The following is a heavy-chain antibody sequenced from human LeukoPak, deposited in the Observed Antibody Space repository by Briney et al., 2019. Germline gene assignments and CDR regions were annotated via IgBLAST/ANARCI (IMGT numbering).Heavy chain of an antibody. Sequence: GGSLRLSCAASGFTFSGSAMHWVRQASGKGLEWVGRIRSKANSYATAYAASVKGRFTISRDDSKNTLYLQMNSLRAEDTAVYYCAKVQGYSSGWYGFDYWGQGTLVTVSS. D-gene: IGHD6-19*01. J-gene: IGHJ4*02. CDR1: GFTFSGSA. CDR2: IRSKANSYAT. CDR3: AKVQGYSSGWYGFDY. V-gene: IGHV3-73*01.